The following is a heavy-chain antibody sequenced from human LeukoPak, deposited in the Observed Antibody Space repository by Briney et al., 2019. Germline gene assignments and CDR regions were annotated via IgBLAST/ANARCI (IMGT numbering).Heavy chain of an antibody. D-gene: IGHD3-10*01. CDR3: ARDPRGYGSPSDAFDI. CDR2: IIPNSGGT. CDR1: GYTFTGYY. Sequence: ASVKVSCKASGYTFTGYYMHWVRQAPGQGLEWMGWIIPNSGGTNYAQKFQGRVTMTRYTSISTAYMELSRLRSDDTAVYYCARDPRGYGSPSDAFDIWGQGTMVTVSS. J-gene: IGHJ3*02. V-gene: IGHV1-2*02.